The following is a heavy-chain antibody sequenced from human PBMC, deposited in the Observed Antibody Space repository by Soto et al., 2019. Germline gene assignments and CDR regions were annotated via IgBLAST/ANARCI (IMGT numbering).Heavy chain of an antibody. Sequence: EMPLVESGGGLVQPGGSLRLSCAASGFTFSDHWMNWVGHVPGRRPAWVASINSDGTTIAYADSARGPFTISRDNAKTTPDLQMNSFRADDTAVYYCGRQYSAYDIWCQGTAVTVSS. CDR3: GRQYSAYDI. CDR1: GFTFSDHW. CDR2: INSDGTTI. V-gene: IGHV3-74*01. D-gene: IGHD5-12*01. J-gene: IGHJ3*02.